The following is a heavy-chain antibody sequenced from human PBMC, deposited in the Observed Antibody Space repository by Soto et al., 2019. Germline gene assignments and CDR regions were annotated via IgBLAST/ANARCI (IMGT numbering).Heavy chain of an antibody. V-gene: IGHV5-10-1*01. Sequence: GESLKISCQASGYSFTAYWITWVRQMPGKGLEWMATIDPSDSYVDYSPSFRGHVTFSVDRSITTVYLQWNSLKASDSAMYFCTRRASSSFYHFDFWGQGALVAVSS. CDR1: GYSFTAYW. J-gene: IGHJ4*02. CDR3: TRRASSSFYHFDF. D-gene: IGHD2-2*01. CDR2: IDPSDSYV.